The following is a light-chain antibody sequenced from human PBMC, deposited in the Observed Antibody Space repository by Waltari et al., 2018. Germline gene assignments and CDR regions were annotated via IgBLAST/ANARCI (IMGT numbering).Light chain of an antibody. Sequence: DIQMTQSPSSLSASIGDRVTITCRASQSLSNYLNWYQQLPGKAHKRLIYGASNLHSGVPSRFSGSGSGTDFTLTISGLQTDDFATYYCQQGNRIPIPFGGGTRVEIK. CDR2: GAS. CDR3: QQGNRIPIP. V-gene: IGKV1-39*01. CDR1: QSLSNY. J-gene: IGKJ4*01.